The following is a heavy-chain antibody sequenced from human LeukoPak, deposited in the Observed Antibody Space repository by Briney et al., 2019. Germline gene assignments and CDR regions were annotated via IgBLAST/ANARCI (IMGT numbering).Heavy chain of an antibody. CDR3: ASLNDRGS. D-gene: IGHD3-22*01. CDR1: GGTFSSYA. CDR2: IIPIFGTA. J-gene: IGHJ5*02. V-gene: IGHV1-69*13. Sequence: TVKVSCKASGGTFSSYASSWVRQAPGQGLEWMGGIIPIFGTANYAQKFQGRVTITADESTSTAYMELSSLRSEDTAVYYCASLNDRGSWGQGTLVTVSS.